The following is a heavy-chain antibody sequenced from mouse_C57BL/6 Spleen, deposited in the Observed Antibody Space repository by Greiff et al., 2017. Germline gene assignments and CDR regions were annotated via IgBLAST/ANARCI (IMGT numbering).Heavy chain of an antibody. D-gene: IGHD1-1*01. CDR2: IHPSDSDT. CDR3: AIGGITTVVGDFDV. CDR1: GYTFTSYW. Sequence: VQLHQSGAELVKPGASVKVSCKASGYTFTSYWMHWVKQRPGQGLEWIGRIHPSDSDTNYNQKFKGKATLTVDKSSSTAYMQLSSLTSEDAAVYYCAIGGITTVVGDFDVWGTGTTVTVSS. V-gene: IGHV1-74*01. J-gene: IGHJ1*03.